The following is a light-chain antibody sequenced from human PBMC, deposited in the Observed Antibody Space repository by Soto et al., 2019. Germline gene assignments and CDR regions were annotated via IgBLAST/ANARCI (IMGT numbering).Light chain of an antibody. CDR3: SSYAGSNTWV. J-gene: IGLJ3*02. CDR1: SSDIGSYNY. CDR2: EIS. Sequence: QSALTQPPSASGSPGQSVTISCTGTSSDIGSYNYVSWYQQHPGKAPKLIIYEISKRPSGGPDRFSGSKTGNTACLTVCGRQAEDEADYYCSSYAGSNTWVFGGGTKLTVL. V-gene: IGLV2-8*01.